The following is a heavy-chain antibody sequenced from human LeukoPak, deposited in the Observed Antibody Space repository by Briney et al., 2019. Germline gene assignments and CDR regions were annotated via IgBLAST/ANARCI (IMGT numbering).Heavy chain of an antibody. D-gene: IGHD7-27*01. CDR3: ARAPAWRLGKDARPPYYYMDV. J-gene: IGHJ6*03. CDR1: GGSISSSSYY. V-gene: IGHV4-39*02. Sequence: PSETLSLTCTVSGGSISSSSYYWGWIRQSPGKELQWIASVYYSGRTNYSPSLKSRVTISVDTSEKQFSLQLNSVTAADTAVYYCARAPAWRLGKDARPPYYYMDVWGKGTTVTVSS. CDR2: VYYSGRT.